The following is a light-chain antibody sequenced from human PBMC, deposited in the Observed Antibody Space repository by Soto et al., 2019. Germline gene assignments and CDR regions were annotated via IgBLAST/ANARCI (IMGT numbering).Light chain of an antibody. Sequence: EIVLTQSPGTLSLSPGERATLSCRASQSVSSNLAWYQQKPGQAPRLLIYGASTRATGIPARFSGSGSRTDFTLTISRLEPEDFAVYYCQQHGGSPITFSQGTRLEIK. V-gene: IGKV3-20*01. CDR2: GAS. CDR1: QSVSSN. J-gene: IGKJ5*01. CDR3: QQHGGSPIT.